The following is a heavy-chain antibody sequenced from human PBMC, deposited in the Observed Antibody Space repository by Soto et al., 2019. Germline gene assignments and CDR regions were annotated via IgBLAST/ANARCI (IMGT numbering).Heavy chain of an antibody. CDR2: ISYDGSNK. Sequence: GGSLRLSCAASGFTFSSYAMHWVRQAPGKGLEWVAVISYDGSNKYYADSVKGRFTISRDNSKNTLYLQMNSLRAEDTAVYYCARPSSYYDFWSGYYDYYYGMDVWGQGTTVTVSS. CDR1: GFTFSSYA. D-gene: IGHD3-3*01. V-gene: IGHV3-30-3*01. J-gene: IGHJ6*02. CDR3: ARPSSYYDFWSGYYDYYYGMDV.